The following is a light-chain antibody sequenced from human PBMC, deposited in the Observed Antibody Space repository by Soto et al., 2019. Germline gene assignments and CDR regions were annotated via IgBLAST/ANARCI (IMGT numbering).Light chain of an antibody. CDR3: TSYAGSNIGV. CDR1: SSDVGAYNY. Sequence: QSALTQPPSASGSPGQSVTISCTGTSSDVGAYNYVSWYQQYPGKAPKLMIYEVSKRPSGVPDRFSGSKSGNTASLTVSGLQSEDEADYYCTSYAGSNIGVFGGGTKLNVL. CDR2: EVS. J-gene: IGLJ3*02. V-gene: IGLV2-8*01.